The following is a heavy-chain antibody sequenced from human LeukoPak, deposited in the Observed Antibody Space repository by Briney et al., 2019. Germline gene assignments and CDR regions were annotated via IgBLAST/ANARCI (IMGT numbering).Heavy chain of an antibody. D-gene: IGHD2-2*01. J-gene: IGHJ4*02. V-gene: IGHV1-2*02. CDR1: GYTFTAYY. Sequence: ASVKVSCTASGYTFTAYYIHWARQATGQGLEWMGWINPNSGGTTYAQKFQGSVTMTRDTSTSTAYMELSSLRADDTAVDYCARGGLYCTGTSFPKGYRHYGRKGAVVPVSS. CDR3: ARGGLYCTGTSFPKGYRHY. CDR2: INPNSGGT.